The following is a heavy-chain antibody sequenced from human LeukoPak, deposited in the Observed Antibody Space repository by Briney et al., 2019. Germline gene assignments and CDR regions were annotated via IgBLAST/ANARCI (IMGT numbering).Heavy chain of an antibody. CDR3: ATKQWLAPPPDS. V-gene: IGHV3-74*01. CDR2: INTDGTVT. J-gene: IGHJ4*02. Sequence: GGSLRLSCAASGLTFSKYWMLWVRQAPGKGLESVSRINTDGTVTTYADSVKGRFTVSRDNADNTMFLQMNSVRGEDTAVYYCATKQWLAPPPDSWGQGTPVTVSS. D-gene: IGHD6-19*01. CDR1: GLTFSKYW.